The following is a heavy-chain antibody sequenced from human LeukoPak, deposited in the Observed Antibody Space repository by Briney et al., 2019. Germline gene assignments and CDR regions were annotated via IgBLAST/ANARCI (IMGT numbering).Heavy chain of an antibody. CDR1: GYTFTSYG. J-gene: IGHJ6*03. CDR2: ISAYNGNT. CDR3: ARDWLYCSSTSCYKDYYYYYYYMDV. Sequence: GASVKVSCKASGYTFTSYGISWVRQAPGQGLEWMGWISAYNGNTNYAQKLKGRVTMTTDTSTSTAYMELRSLRSDDTAVYYCARDWLYCSSTSCYKDYYYYYYYMDVWGKGTTVTVSS. D-gene: IGHD2-2*01. V-gene: IGHV1-18*01.